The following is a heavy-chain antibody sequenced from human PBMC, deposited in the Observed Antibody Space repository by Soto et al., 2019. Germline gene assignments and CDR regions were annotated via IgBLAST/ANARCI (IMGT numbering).Heavy chain of an antibody. CDR1: GYTFTSYY. J-gene: IGHJ5*02. D-gene: IGHD3-3*01. V-gene: IGHV1-46*03. CDR2: INPSGGST. Sequence: QVQLVQSGAEVKKPGASVKVSCKASGYTFTSYYMHWVRQAPGQGLEWMGIINPSGGSTSYAQKYQGSVTMPRDTATSTVYMELSSLRSEDTAVYYCTRFGTIFGARENNWFAPWGQGTLVTVSS. CDR3: TRFGTIFGARENNWFAP.